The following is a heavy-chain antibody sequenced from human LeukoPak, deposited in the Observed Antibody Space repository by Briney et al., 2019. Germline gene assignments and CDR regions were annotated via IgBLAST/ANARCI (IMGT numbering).Heavy chain of an antibody. CDR2: INPNSGGT. CDR3: ARGPWIQLWLRTDAFDI. V-gene: IGHV1-2*02. D-gene: IGHD5-18*01. CDR1: GYTFTGYY. Sequence: ASVKVSCKASGYTFTGYYMHWVRQAPGQGLEWMGWINPNSGGTNYAQKFQGRVTMTRDTSISTAYMELSRLRSDDTAVYYCARGPWIQLWLRTDAFDIWGQGTMVTVSS. J-gene: IGHJ3*02.